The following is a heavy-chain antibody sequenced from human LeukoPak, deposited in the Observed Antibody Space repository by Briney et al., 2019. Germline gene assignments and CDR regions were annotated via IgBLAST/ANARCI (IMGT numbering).Heavy chain of an antibody. Sequence: GGSLRLSCAPSGFTFSRYWMSWVRQAPGKGLEWVANIKQDGSEKYYVDSVKGRFTISRDNAKSSLFLQMNSLRAEDTAVYYCARKGLPDYWGQGTLVTVSS. J-gene: IGHJ4*02. CDR2: IKQDGSEK. V-gene: IGHV3-7*01. CDR1: GFTFSRYW. CDR3: ARKGLPDY.